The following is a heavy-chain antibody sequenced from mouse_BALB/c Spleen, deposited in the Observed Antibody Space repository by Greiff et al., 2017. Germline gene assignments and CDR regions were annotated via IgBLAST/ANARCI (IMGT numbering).Heavy chain of an antibody. Sequence: EVKLMESGGGLVPPGGSLRLSCATSGFTFTDYYMSWVRQPPGKALVWLGFIRNKANGYTTEYSASVKGRFTISRDNSQSILYHQMNTLKTEDSATYYCARGRMVTSAMDYWGQGTSVTVSS. J-gene: IGHJ4*01. V-gene: IGHV7-3*02. CDR3: ARGRMVTSAMDY. CDR2: IRNKANGYTT. CDR1: GFTFTDYY. D-gene: IGHD2-10*02.